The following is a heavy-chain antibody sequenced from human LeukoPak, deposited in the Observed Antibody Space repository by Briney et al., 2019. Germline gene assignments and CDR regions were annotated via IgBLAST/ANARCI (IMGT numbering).Heavy chain of an antibody. CDR1: GFTFSSYS. J-gene: IGHJ4*02. Sequence: GGSLRLSCAASGFTFSSYSMNWVRQAPGKGLEWVSYISSSSSTIYYADSVKGRFTISRDNAKNSLYLQMNSLRAEDMAFHYCAAKKGGSSNFDYWGQGTLVTVSS. V-gene: IGHV3-48*04. D-gene: IGHD3-16*01. CDR2: ISSSSSTI. CDR3: AAKKGGSSNFDY.